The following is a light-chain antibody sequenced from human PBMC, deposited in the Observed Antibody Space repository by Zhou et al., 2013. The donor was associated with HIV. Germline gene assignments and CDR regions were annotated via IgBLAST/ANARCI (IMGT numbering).Light chain of an antibody. J-gene: IGKJ3*01. CDR3: QQFGTSPPLFT. Sequence: EIVMTQSPVTLSVSPGERATLSCRASQSVSSNYLAWYQQKPGQAPRLLIYDASSRATGIPDRFSGSGSGTDFTLTISRLEPEDFAVYYCQQFGTSPPLFTFGPGTKVDIK. CDR2: DAS. CDR1: QSVSSNY. V-gene: IGKV3-20*01.